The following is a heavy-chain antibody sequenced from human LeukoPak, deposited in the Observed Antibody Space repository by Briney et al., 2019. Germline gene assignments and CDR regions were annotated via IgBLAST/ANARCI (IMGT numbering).Heavy chain of an antibody. J-gene: IGHJ4*02. D-gene: IGHD2-15*01. CDR2: ISSSSSYI. Sequence: GRSLRLSCAASGFTFSSYSMNWVRQAPGKGLEWVSSISSSSSYIYYADSVKGRFTISRDNAKNSLYLQMNSLRAEDTAVYYCARDSDLVVVAAFFDYWGQGTLVTVSS. CDR1: GFTFSSYS. V-gene: IGHV3-21*01. CDR3: ARDSDLVVVAAFFDY.